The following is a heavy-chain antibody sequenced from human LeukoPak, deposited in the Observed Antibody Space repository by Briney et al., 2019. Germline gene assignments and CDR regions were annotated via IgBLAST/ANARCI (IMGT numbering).Heavy chain of an antibody. Sequence: SVTVSCKASGGTFSSYAISWVRQAPGQGLEWMGRIIPILGIANYAQKFQGRVTITADKSTSTAYMELSSLRSEDTAVYYCARVACSSTSCYRNYYYYGMDVWGQGTTVTVSS. V-gene: IGHV1-69*04. CDR1: GGTFSSYA. CDR2: IIPILGIA. CDR3: ARVACSSTSCYRNYYYYGMDV. J-gene: IGHJ6*02. D-gene: IGHD2-2*02.